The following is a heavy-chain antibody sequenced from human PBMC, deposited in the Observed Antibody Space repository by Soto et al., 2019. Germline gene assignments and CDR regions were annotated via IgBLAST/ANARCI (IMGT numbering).Heavy chain of an antibody. CDR1: GFRLSDYY. Sequence: QVQLVESGGGLVKPGGSLRLSCAASGFRLSDYYMSWVRQAPGKGLEWVAYISGSSSNTNYADSVKGRFTISRDNAKNFLYLQVNSVRAEDTAVYYCASVGQQWRGLLDVWGQGTTVTVSS. CDR2: ISGSSSNT. CDR3: ASVGQQWRGLLDV. J-gene: IGHJ6*02. D-gene: IGHD6-19*01. V-gene: IGHV3-11*05.